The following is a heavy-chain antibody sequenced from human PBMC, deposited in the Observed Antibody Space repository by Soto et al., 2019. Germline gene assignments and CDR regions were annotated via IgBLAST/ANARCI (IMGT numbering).Heavy chain of an antibody. J-gene: IGHJ6*02. Sequence: SETLSLTCTVSGGSISSYYWSWIRQPPGKGLEWIGYIYYSGSTNYNPSLKSRVTISVDTSKNQFSLKLSSVTAADTAVYYCARGFLGDSYYYGMDVWGQCTSVTVSS. CDR3: ARGFLGDSYYYGMDV. D-gene: IGHD7-27*01. CDR1: GGSISSYY. CDR2: IYYSGST. V-gene: IGHV4-59*01.